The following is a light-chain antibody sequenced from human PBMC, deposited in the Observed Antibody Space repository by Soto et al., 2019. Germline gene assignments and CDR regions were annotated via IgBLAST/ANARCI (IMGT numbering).Light chain of an antibody. CDR2: GVS. V-gene: IGKV3-15*01. CDR1: QSVSSN. CDR3: QQHGSSPIT. J-gene: IGKJ5*01. Sequence: EIVMTQSPATLSVSPGERATLSCRASQSVSSNLAWYQQKPGQAPRLLIYGVSTRATGIPARFSGSGSGTEFTLTISSLQSEDFAVYYCQQHGSSPITFGQGTRLEIK.